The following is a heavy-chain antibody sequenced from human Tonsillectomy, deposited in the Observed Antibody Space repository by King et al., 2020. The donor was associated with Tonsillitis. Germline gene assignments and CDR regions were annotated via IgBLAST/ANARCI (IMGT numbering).Heavy chain of an antibody. CDR1: GYTFTSYA. J-gene: IGHJ4*02. CDR2: ISAYNGNT. D-gene: IGHD3-22*01. Sequence: VQLVESGAEVKKPGASVKVSCKASGYTFTSYAISWVRQAPGQGLEWMGWISAYNGNTNYAQKLQGRVTMTTDTSTSTAYMERRSLRSDDTAVYYCARENYYDSSGYYYYYFDYWGQGTLVTVSS. CDR3: ARENYYDSSGYYYYYFDY. V-gene: IGHV1-18*01.